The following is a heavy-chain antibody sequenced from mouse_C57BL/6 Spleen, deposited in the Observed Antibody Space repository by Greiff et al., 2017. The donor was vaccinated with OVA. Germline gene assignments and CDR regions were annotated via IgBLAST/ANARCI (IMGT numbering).Heavy chain of an antibody. Sequence: QVQLKESGPGLVAPSQSLSITCTVSGFSLTSYAISWVRQPPGKGLEWLGVIWTGGGTNYNSALKSRLSISNDNSKSQVFLKMNSLQTDDTARYYCARNNGSNYAWYFDVWGTGTTVTVSS. V-gene: IGHV2-9-1*01. CDR3: ARNNGSNYAWYFDV. CDR2: IWTGGGT. J-gene: IGHJ1*03. CDR1: GFSLTSYA. D-gene: IGHD2-5*01.